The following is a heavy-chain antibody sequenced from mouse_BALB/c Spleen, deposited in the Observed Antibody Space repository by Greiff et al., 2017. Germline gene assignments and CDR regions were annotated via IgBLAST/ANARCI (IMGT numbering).Heavy chain of an antibody. J-gene: IGHJ2*01. Sequence: LQESGAELAKPGASVKMSCKASGYTFTSYWMHWVKQRPGQGLEWIGYINPSTGYTEYNQKFKDKATLTADKSSSTAYMQLSSLTSEDSAVYYCARAYYRYDEGDYGGQGTTLTVSS. CDR3: ARAYYRYDEGDY. CDR1: GYTFTSYW. CDR2: INPSTGYT. D-gene: IGHD2-14*01. V-gene: IGHV1-7*01.